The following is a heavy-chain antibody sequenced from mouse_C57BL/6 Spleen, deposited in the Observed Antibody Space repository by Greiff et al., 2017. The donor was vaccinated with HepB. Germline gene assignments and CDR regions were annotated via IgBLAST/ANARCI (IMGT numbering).Heavy chain of an antibody. D-gene: IGHD4-1*01. CDR1: GYAFTNYL. V-gene: IGHV1-54*01. CDR2: INPGSGGT. Sequence: QVQLKESGAELVRPGTSVKVSCKASGYAFTNYLIEWVKQRPGQGLEWIGVINPGSGGTNYNEKFKGKATLTADKSPSTAYMQLSSLTSEDSAVYFCARREVTGTFDYWGQGTTLTVSS. CDR3: ARREVTGTFDY. J-gene: IGHJ2*01.